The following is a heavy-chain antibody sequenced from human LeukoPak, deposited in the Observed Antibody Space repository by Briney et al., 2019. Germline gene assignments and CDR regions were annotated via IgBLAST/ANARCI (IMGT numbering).Heavy chain of an antibody. CDR1: GGTFSSYA. J-gene: IGHJ4*02. CDR2: IIPILGIA. D-gene: IGHD4-17*01. CDR3: ARDPGYGDYETVD. V-gene: IGHV1-69*04. Sequence: ASVKVSCKASGGTFSSYAISWVRQAPGQGLEWMGRIIPILGIANYAQKFQGRVTITADKSTSTAYMELSSLRSEDTAVYYCARDPGYGDYETVDGGQGTLVTVSS.